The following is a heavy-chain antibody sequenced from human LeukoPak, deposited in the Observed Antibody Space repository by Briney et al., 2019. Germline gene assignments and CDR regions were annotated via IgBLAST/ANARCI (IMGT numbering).Heavy chain of an antibody. CDR2: IYYSGST. V-gene: IGHV4-39*01. D-gene: IGHD1-1*01. J-gene: IGHJ4*02. Sequence: SETLSLTCTVSGGSISSSSYYWGWIRQPPGKGLEWIGSIYYSGSTYFNPSLKSRVTISVDTSKNQFSLKLSSVTAADTAVYYCARSNWNDPYDYWGQGTLVTVSS. CDR1: GGSISSSSYY. CDR3: ARSNWNDPYDY.